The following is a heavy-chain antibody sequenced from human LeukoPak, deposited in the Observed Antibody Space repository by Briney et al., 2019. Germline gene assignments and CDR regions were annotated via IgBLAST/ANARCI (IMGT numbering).Heavy chain of an antibody. V-gene: IGHV3-30-3*01. CDR2: ISYDGSNK. CDR3: ARAYLTGYSSSWYCDY. J-gene: IGHJ4*02. Sequence: PGGSLRLSCAASGFTFSSYAMHWVRQAPGKGLEWVAVISYDGSNKYYADSVKGRFTISRDNSKYTLYLQMNSLRAEDTAVYYCARAYLTGYSSSWYCDYWGQGTLVTVSS. CDR1: GFTFSSYA. D-gene: IGHD6-13*01.